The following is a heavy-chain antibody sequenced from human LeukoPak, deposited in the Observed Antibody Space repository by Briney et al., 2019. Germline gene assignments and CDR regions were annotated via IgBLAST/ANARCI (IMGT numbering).Heavy chain of an antibody. V-gene: IGHV4-34*01. D-gene: IGHD5-18*01. Sequence: KASETLSLTCAVYGGSFSGYYWSWIRQPPGKGLEWIGEINHSGSTNYNPSLKSRVTISVDTSKNQFPLKLSSVTAADTAVYYCARGPAMVDYWGQGTLVTVSS. CDR3: ARGPAMVDY. CDR1: GGSFSGYY. J-gene: IGHJ4*02. CDR2: INHSGST.